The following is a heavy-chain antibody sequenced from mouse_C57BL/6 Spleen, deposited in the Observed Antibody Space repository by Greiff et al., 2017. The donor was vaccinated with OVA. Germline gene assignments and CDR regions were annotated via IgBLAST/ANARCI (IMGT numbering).Heavy chain of an antibody. CDR3: AREGESYDYDDY. D-gene: IGHD2-4*01. CDR2: IYPGSGST. CDR1: GYTFTSSW. V-gene: IGHV1-55*01. J-gene: IGHJ2*01. Sequence: QVQLQQPGAELVKPGASVKMSCNASGYTFTSSWITWVKQRPGQGLEWIGDIYPGSGSTNYNEKFKSKATLTVDTSSSTAYMQLSSLTSEDSAVYYCAREGESYDYDDYWGQGTTLTVSS.